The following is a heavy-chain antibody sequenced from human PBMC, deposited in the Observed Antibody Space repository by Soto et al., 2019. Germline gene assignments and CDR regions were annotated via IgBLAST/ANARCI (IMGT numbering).Heavy chain of an antibody. CDR3: SAYYYDSSGYYGDY. V-gene: IGHV1-8*01. Sequence: QVQLVQSGAEVKKPGASVKVSCKASGYTFTSYDINWVRQATGQGLEWMGWMNPNSGNTGYAQKFQGRVTMTRNTSISTAYMELSSLRSEDTAVYYCSAYYYDSSGYYGDYWGQGTLVTVSS. D-gene: IGHD3-22*01. J-gene: IGHJ4*02. CDR1: GYTFTSYD. CDR2: MNPNSGNT.